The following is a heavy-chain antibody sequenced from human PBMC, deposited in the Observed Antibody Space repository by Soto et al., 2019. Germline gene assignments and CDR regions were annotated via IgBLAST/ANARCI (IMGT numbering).Heavy chain of an antibody. CDR3: AREARVYYGMDV. V-gene: IGHV1-69*13. CDR2: IIPIFGTA. J-gene: IGHJ6*02. CDR1: GGTFSSYS. Sequence: SVKVSCKASGGTFSSYSISWVRQAPGQGLEWMGGIIPIFGTANYAQKFQGRVTITADESTSTAYMELSSLRSEDTAVYYCAREARVYYGMDVWGQGTTVTVSS. D-gene: IGHD2-8*01.